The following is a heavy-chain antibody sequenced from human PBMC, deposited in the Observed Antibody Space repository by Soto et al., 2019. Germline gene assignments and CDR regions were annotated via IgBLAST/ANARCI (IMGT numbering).Heavy chain of an antibody. CDR2: IIPVFGEP. CDR3: ASARAAASGIHAYDI. CDR1: GGAFNSYG. V-gene: IGHV1-69*05. J-gene: IGHJ3*02. Sequence: SVKVSCKTSGGAFNSYGISWVRQAPGPGLGWMGGIIPVFGEPTYAQEFQGRVTIATDKSTSTAYMELSRVRFEDTAVYYFASARAAASGIHAYDIWGQGTMVTVSS. D-gene: IGHD6-13*01.